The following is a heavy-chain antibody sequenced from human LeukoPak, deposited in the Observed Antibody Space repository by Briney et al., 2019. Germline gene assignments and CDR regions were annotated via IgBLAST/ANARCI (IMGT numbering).Heavy chain of an antibody. CDR3: ARVPYCSSTSCYIGAYYYYMDV. V-gene: IGHV1-18*01. Sequence: ASVKVSCKASGYTFTSYGISWVRQAPGQGLEWMGWISAYNGNTNYAQKLQGSVTMTTDTSTSTAYMELRSLRSDDTAVYYCARVPYCSSTSCYIGAYYYYMDVWGKGTTVTVSS. CDR2: ISAYNGNT. J-gene: IGHJ6*03. CDR1: GYTFTSYG. D-gene: IGHD2-2*02.